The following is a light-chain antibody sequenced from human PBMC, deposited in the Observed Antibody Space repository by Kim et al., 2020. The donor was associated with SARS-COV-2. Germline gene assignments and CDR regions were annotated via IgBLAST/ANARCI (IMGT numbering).Light chain of an antibody. Sequence: ELTQPLSASGTPGQRVTISCSGSSSNIGSNTVNWYQQLPGTAPKLLIYSNNQRPSGVPDRFSGSKSGTSASLAISGLQSEDEADYYCAAWDDSLNGPVVFGGGTQLTVL. J-gene: IGLJ2*01. CDR1: SSNIGSNT. V-gene: IGLV1-44*01. CDR2: SNN. CDR3: AAWDDSLNGPVV.